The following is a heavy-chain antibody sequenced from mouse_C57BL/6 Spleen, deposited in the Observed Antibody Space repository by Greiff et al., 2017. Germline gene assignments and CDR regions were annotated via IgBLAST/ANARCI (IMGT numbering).Heavy chain of an antibody. CDR2: IDPNSGGN. D-gene: IGHD1-1*01. J-gene: IGHJ2*01. CDR3: ARSYGSTLYYFDY. Sequence: QVQLQQSGAELVKPGASVKLSCKASGYTFTSYWMHWVKQRPGRGLEWIGRIDPNSGGNKNNEKFKSKATLTVDKPASTAYMQLSSLTSEDSAVYYCARSYGSTLYYFDYWGQGTTLTVSA. CDR1: GYTFTSYW. V-gene: IGHV1-72*01.